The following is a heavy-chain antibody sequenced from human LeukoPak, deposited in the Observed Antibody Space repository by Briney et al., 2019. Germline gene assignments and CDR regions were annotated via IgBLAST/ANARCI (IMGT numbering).Heavy chain of an antibody. CDR1: GFTFSSSD. V-gene: IGHV3-21*01. J-gene: IGHJ4*02. CDR3: ARELNCFDY. CDR2: ITSSGYI. Sequence: GGSLRLSCAASGFTFSSSDMNWVRPAPGEGLEWVSSITSSGYIYYVDSVKGRFTISRDNAKNSLSLQMNSLRAEDTAVYYCARELNCFDYWGQGTLVTVSS.